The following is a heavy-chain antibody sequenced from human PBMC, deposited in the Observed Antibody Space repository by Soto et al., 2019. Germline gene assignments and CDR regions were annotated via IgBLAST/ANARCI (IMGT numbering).Heavy chain of an antibody. Sequence: GGSLRLSCAASGFTFSSYAMHWVRQAPGKGLEWVAVISYDGSNKYYADSVKGRFTISRDNSKNTLYLQMNSLRAEDTAVYYCARDAPNIGSIAAADPAQYFQHWGQGTLVTVSS. J-gene: IGHJ1*01. CDR1: GFTFSSYA. D-gene: IGHD6-13*01. CDR2: ISYDGSNK. V-gene: IGHV3-30*04. CDR3: ARDAPNIGSIAAADPAQYFQH.